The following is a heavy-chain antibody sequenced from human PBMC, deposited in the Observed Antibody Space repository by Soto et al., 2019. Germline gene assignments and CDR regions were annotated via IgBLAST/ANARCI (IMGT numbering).Heavy chain of an antibody. D-gene: IGHD2-8*02. CDR3: ARGDYGTGGYPFPYFDY. J-gene: IGHJ4*02. CDR2: INPDSGAT. CDR1: GYSFTGDY. Sequence: HRVQSGAEVKRPGASLTVSCKASGYSFTGDYIDWVRQAPGQGLEWMGWINPDSGATNYAQNFQGRVTLTSDTSISTASMDLTSLTSDDTAVYYCARGDYGTGGYPFPYFDYWGQGTLVIVSS. V-gene: IGHV1-2*02.